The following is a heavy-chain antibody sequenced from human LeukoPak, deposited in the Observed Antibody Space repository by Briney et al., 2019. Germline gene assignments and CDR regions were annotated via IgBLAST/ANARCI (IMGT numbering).Heavy chain of an antibody. CDR3: ARDVGTFDSSGLDY. CDR1: GFTFTRYW. Sequence: GGSLRLSCAASGFTFTRYWIHWVRQAPGKGLVWVSRINSDGSSTTYAEFVKGRFTISRDNSKNTLYLQMNSLSAEDTAVYYCARDVGTFDSSGLDYWSQGTLVTVSS. CDR2: INSDGSST. J-gene: IGHJ4*02. V-gene: IGHV3-74*01. D-gene: IGHD3-22*01.